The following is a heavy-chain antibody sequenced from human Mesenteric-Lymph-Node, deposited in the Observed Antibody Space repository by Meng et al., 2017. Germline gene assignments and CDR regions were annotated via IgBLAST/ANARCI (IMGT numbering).Heavy chain of an antibody. CDR1: GGPINSSSYY. J-gene: IGHJ5*02. D-gene: IGHD6-13*01. CDR2: IYYSGRT. Sequence: QLQLQESGPGLLKPSGTLSLTCTVSGGPINSSSYYWGWIRQPPGKGLEWIGSIYYSGRTYYNPSLKSRVTISVDTSKNQFSLKLSSVTAADTAVYYCARPIAAAGWFDPWGQGTLVTVSS. V-gene: IGHV4-39*01. CDR3: ARPIAAAGWFDP.